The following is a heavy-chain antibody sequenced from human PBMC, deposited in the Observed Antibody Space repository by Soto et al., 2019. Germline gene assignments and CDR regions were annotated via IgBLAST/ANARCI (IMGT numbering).Heavy chain of an antibody. V-gene: IGHV3-48*02. D-gene: IGHD1-26*01. Sequence: PGGSLRLSCAASGFTFSSYAMSWVRQAPGKGLEWVSYISSSSSTIYYADSVKGRFTISRDNARNSLYLQMNSLRDEGTAVYYCAREGGNLNWFDPWGQGTLVTVSS. CDR1: GFTFSSYA. CDR3: AREGGNLNWFDP. CDR2: ISSSSSTI. J-gene: IGHJ5*02.